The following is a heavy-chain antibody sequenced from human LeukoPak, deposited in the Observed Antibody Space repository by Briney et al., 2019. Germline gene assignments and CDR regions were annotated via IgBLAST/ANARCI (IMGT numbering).Heavy chain of an antibody. J-gene: IGHJ4*02. CDR3: ARAFNSGFDY. Sequence: GGSPRLSCAASGFTFSTYNMNWVRQAPGKGLEWVSFISSGSEIIYYADSVKGRFTASRDNAKNSLYLQMNSLRDEDTAVYYCARAFNSGFDYWGQGTLVTVSS. D-gene: IGHD6-19*01. V-gene: IGHV3-48*02. CDR1: GFTFSTYN. CDR2: ISSGSEII.